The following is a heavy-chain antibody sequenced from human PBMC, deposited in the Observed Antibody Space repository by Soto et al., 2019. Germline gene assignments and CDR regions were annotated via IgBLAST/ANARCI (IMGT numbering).Heavy chain of an antibody. CDR1: GGSISSGGYS. V-gene: IGHV4-30-2*01. CDR3: ARAGSSSHYYGMDV. J-gene: IGHJ6*02. D-gene: IGHD6-13*01. CDR2: IYHSGST. Sequence: SETLSLTCAVSGGSISSGGYSWSWIRQPPGKGLEWIGYIYHSGSTYYNPSLKSRVTISVDRSKNQFSLKVSSVTAADTAVYYCARAGSSSHYYGMDVWGQGTTVTVSS.